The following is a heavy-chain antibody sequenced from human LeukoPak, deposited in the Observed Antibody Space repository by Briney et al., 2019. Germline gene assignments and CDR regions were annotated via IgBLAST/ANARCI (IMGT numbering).Heavy chain of an antibody. J-gene: IGHJ4*02. V-gene: IGHV4-39*01. CDR2: IYYSGST. D-gene: IGHD3-10*01. CDR3: ASPAMVRGVITY. CDR1: GGSISSSSYY. Sequence: PSETLSLTCTVSGGSISSSSYYWGWIRQPPGKGLEWIGSIYYSGSTYYNPSLKSRVTISVDTSKNQFSLKLSSVTAADTAVYYCASPAMVRGVITYWGQGPLVTVHS.